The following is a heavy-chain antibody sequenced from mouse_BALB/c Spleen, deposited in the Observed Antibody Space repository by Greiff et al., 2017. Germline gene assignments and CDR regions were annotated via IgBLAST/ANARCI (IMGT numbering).Heavy chain of an antibody. CDR2: IDPANGNT. V-gene: IGHV14-3*02. D-gene: IGHD1-2*01. CDR1: GFNIKDTY. CDR3: ARGAITAE. J-gene: IGHJ2*01. Sequence: EVQLQQSGAELVKPGASVKLSCTASGFNIKDTYMHWVKQRPEQGLEWIGRIDPANGNTKYDPKFQGKATITADTSSNTAYLQLSSLTSEDTAVWYGARGAITAEGGQGTLLTGSS.